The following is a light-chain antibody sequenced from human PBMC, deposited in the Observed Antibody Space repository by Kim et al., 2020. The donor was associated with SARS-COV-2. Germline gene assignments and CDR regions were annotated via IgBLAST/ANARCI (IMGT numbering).Light chain of an antibody. J-gene: IGKJ1*01. CDR2: GAS. V-gene: IGKV3-20*01. CDR3: QKYGSSPRT. Sequence: PGERATLSCRASKSVSSSYLAWYQQKPGQAPRLLIYGASTRATGIPDRFSGSGSGTEFTLTISRLEPEDFAVYYCQKYGSSPRTFGQGTKVEIK. CDR1: KSVSSSY.